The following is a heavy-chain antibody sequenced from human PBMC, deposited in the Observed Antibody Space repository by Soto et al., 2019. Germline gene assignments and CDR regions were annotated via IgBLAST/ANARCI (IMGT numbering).Heavy chain of an antibody. J-gene: IGHJ6*02. Sequence: PGRSLRLSCAASRFTFSSYGMHWVRQAPGKGLEWVAVIWSDGGKKYYADSVKGRFTISRDNSNNTLYLQMSSLRVEDTAGYYCAREFMTTVYYGMDVWGQGTTVTVSS. CDR2: IWSDGGKK. D-gene: IGHD4-4*01. CDR3: AREFMTTVYYGMDV. CDR1: RFTFSSYG. V-gene: IGHV3-33*01.